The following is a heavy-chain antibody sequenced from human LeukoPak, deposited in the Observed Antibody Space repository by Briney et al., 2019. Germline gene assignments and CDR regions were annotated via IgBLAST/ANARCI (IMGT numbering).Heavy chain of an antibody. D-gene: IGHD3-16*02. CDR3: AREGLRLGELSFGY. CDR2: IYKDGST. V-gene: IGHV3-53*01. Sequence: GGSLRLSCAASGFAVSNNYMTWVRQAPGKGLEWVSAIYKDGSTYYADSVKGRFTISRDNSKNTVYLQMNSLRAEDTAVYYCAREGLRLGELSFGYWGQGTLVTVSS. CDR1: GFAVSNNY. J-gene: IGHJ4*02.